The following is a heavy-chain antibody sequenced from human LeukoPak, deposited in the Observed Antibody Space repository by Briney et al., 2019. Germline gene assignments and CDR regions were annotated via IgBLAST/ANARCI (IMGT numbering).Heavy chain of an antibody. CDR1: GGTFSSYA. V-gene: IGHV1-69*04. J-gene: IGHJ6*02. CDR3: ARDYESPGYSSSWYYYGMDV. Sequence: SVKVSCKASGGTFSSYAISWVRQAPGQGLEWMGRIIPILGIANYAQKFQGRVTMTTDTSTSTAYMELRSLRSDDTAVYYCARDYESPGYSSSWYYYGMDVWGQGTTVTVSS. CDR2: IIPILGIA. D-gene: IGHD6-13*01.